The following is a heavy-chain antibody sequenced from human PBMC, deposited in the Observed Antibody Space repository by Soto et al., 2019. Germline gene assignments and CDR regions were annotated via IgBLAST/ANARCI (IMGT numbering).Heavy chain of an antibody. D-gene: IGHD2-15*01. CDR3: AKPVVVDTIYYYYMDV. CDR1: GFKFNSYT. Sequence: EVQLLESGGGLVQPGGSLRLSCAASGFKFNSYTMGWFRQAPGKGLVWVSAIRGDGSSTYYADFVKGRFTTSRANSKNTLYLQMNRLRAEDTAVYYCAKPVVVDTIYYYYMDVWGRGTTVTVSS. V-gene: IGHV3-23*01. J-gene: IGHJ6*03. CDR2: IRGDGSST.